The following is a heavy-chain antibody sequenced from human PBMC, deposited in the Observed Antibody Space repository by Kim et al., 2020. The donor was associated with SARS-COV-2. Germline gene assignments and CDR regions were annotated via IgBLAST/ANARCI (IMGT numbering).Heavy chain of an antibody. CDR1: GYTFTSYY. V-gene: IGHV1-46*01. CDR2: INPSGGST. CDR3: ARDLIEVAAGEPYYFDY. Sequence: ASVKVSCKASGYTFTSYYMHWVRQAPGQGLEWMGIINPSGGSTSYAQKFQGRVTMTRDTSTSTVYMELSSLRSEDTAVYYCARDLIEVAAGEPYYFDYWGQGTLVTVSS. D-gene: IGHD6-13*01. J-gene: IGHJ4*02.